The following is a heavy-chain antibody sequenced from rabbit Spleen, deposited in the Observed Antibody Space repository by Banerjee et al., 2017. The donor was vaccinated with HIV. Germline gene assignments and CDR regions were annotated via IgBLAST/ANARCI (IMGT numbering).Heavy chain of an antibody. CDR3: ARDTASSFSSYGMDL. CDR1: GFSFGSNDY. Sequence: QSLEESGGGLVKPGGSLTLTCTASGFSFGSNDYMCWVRQAPGRGLEWIACIYSGNSGYTYYATWATGRFTCSKTSSTTVTLQVTSLTAADTATYFCARDTASSFSSYGMDLWGQGTLVTFS. CDR2: IYSGNSGYT. J-gene: IGHJ6*01. D-gene: IGHD8-1*01. V-gene: IGHV1S40*01.